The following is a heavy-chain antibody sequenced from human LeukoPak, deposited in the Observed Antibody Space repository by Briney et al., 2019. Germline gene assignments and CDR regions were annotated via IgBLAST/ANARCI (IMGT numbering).Heavy chain of an antibody. D-gene: IGHD3-10*01. V-gene: IGHV1-8*01. J-gene: IGHJ5*02. CDR1: GYTLTSYD. CDR2: MNPNSGNT. CDR3: ARDGGYYGSGSYYSWFDP. Sequence: ASVKVSCKASGYTLTSYDINWVRQAAGEGLEWMGWMNPNSGNTGYAQKFQGRVTMTRNTSISTAYMELSSLRSEDTAVYYCARDGGYYGSGSYYSWFDPWGQGTLVTVSS.